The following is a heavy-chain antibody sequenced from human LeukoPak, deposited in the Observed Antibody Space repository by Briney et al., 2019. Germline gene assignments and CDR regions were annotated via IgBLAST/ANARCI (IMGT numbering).Heavy chain of an antibody. Sequence: EPSETLSLTCTVSGDSISSHYWSWIRQPAGKGLEWIGRIYGYGSTIYNPSLRSRVTMSVDTSKNQFSLRLSSVTAADTAVYYCARSGSSYENCFDPWGQGMLVTVSS. CDR1: GDSISSHY. CDR2: IYGYGST. J-gene: IGHJ5*02. CDR3: ARSGSSYENCFDP. V-gene: IGHV4-4*07. D-gene: IGHD6-13*01.